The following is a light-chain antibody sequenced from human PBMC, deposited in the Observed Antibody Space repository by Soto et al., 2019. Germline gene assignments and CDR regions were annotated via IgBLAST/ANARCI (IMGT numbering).Light chain of an antibody. J-gene: IGLJ2*01. CDR1: NIGSKS. V-gene: IGLV3-21*02. CDR3: QVWHSGVDWV. Sequence: SYELTQPPSVSVAPGQTARITCGGNNIGSKSVHWYQQKPGQAPVLVVYDDNDRPSGIPERFSGSDSGNTATLTISRVEAGDEDDYYCQVWHSGVDWVFGGGTKLTVL. CDR2: DDN.